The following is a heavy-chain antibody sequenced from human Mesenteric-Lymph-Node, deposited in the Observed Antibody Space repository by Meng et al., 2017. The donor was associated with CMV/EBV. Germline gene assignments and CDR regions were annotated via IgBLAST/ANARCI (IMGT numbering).Heavy chain of an antibody. D-gene: IGHD3-9*01. Sequence: VQLRPWGAGMLKPSETLAGTCAVYGGSFSGYYWNWIRQSPEKGLEWIGEINHSGSTTYNPSFTSRIIISVDTSTNQISLNMSSVTAADTAVYYCARGSSYDILTGYFDYWGQGALVTVSS. J-gene: IGHJ4*02. V-gene: IGHV4-34*01. CDR2: INHSGST. CDR3: ARGSSYDILTGYFDY. CDR1: GGSFSGYY.